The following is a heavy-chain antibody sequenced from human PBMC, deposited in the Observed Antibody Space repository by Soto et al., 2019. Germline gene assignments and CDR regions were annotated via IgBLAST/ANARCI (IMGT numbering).Heavy chain of an antibody. J-gene: IGHJ4*02. Sequence: QVQLVQSGAEVKKPGASVKVSCKASGYTFASYAISWMRQAPGQGLEWMGWISAYNGNTNYAQKLQGRTTMTTDTTASNADMALRSLRSDDAAVYCGARYPPPPDYWGQGTLVTVSS. CDR1: GYTFASYA. V-gene: IGHV1-18*01. CDR2: ISAYNGNT. CDR3: ARYPPPPDY.